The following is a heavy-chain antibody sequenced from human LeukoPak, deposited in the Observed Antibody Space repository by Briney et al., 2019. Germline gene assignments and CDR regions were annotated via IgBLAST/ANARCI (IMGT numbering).Heavy chain of an antibody. J-gene: IGHJ4*02. V-gene: IGHV3-53*01. CDR2: IYSGGNT. CDR3: AGMDTFIDY. Sequence: ETLSLTCAVYGGSFSGYYWSWIRQPPGKGLEWVSVIYSGGNTYYADSVKGRFTISRDNSKNTLYLQMNSLRAEDTAVYYCAGMDTFIDYWGQGTLVTVSS. D-gene: IGHD3-16*01. CDR1: GGSFSGYY.